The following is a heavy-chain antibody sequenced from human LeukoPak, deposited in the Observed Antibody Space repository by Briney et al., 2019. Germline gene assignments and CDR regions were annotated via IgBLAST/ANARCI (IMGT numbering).Heavy chain of an antibody. D-gene: IGHD3-16*01. CDR2: ISYDGSNK. CDR3: ASTILKDYDYVWGSYD. V-gene: IGHV3-30*03. J-gene: IGHJ4*02. CDR1: GFTFSSYG. Sequence: GGSLRLSCAASGFTFSSYGMHWVRQAPGKGLEWVAVISYDGSNKYYADSVKGRFTISRDNSKNTLYLQMNSLRAEDTAVYYCASTILKDYDYVWGSYDWGQGTLVTVSS.